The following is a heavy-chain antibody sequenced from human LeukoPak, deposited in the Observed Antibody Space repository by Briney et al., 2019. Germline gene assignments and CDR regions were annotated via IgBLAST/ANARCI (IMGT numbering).Heavy chain of an antibody. V-gene: IGHV4-34*01. Sequence: SETLSLTCAVYGGSFSGYYWSWIRQPPGKGLEWIGEINHSGSTNYNPSLKSRVTISVDTSKNQFSLKLSSVTAADTAVYYCGRGIAVAVFDPWGQGTLVTVSS. CDR3: GRGIAVAVFDP. D-gene: IGHD6-19*01. J-gene: IGHJ5*02. CDR1: GGSFSGYY. CDR2: INHSGST.